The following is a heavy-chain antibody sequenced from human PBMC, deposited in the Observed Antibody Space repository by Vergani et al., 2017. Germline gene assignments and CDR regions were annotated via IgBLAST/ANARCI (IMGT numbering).Heavy chain of an antibody. CDR1: GFTFTNFA. V-gene: IGHV3-23*05. CDR3: ARQKDYYMDV. Sequence: EVQLLESGGNLVQPGGSLRLSCAASGFTFTNFAMTWVRQAPGEGLEWIGYIYYSGTTYYNPSLESRLTISLDTSENHLSLKLTSVTDADTAVYYCARQKDYYMDVWGKGTTVTVS. J-gene: IGHJ6*03. CDR2: YSGTT.